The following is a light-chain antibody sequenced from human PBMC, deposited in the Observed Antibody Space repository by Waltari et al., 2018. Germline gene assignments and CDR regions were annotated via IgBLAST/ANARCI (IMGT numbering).Light chain of an antibody. J-gene: IGKJ4*01. V-gene: IGKV3-15*01. CDR2: GVS. CDR1: QSVTAN. CDR3: QHYNNWPLT. Sequence: EIVMTQFPATLSLSPGERATLSCRASQSVTANLAWYQQKPGQAPRLLIYGVSFRATDIPARFSGSGSGTDFTLNISSLQSEDFATYYCQHYNNWPLTFGGGTKVEIK.